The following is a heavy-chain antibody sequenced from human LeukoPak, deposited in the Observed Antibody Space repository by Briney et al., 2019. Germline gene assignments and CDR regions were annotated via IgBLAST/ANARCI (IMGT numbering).Heavy chain of an antibody. V-gene: IGHV3-23*01. Sequence: AGGSLRLSCAASGFTFSSYWMSWVRQAPGKGLEWVSAISGSGGSTYYADSVKGRFTISRDNSKNTLYLQMNSLRAEDTAVYYCAKDPVGDSSGWYVYDYWGQGTLVTVSS. CDR3: AKDPVGDSSGWYVYDY. D-gene: IGHD6-19*01. CDR1: GFTFSSYW. CDR2: ISGSGGST. J-gene: IGHJ4*02.